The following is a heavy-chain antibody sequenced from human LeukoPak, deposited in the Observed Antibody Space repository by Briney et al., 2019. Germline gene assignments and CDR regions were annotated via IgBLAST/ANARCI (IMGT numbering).Heavy chain of an antibody. CDR1: GGSISSGDYY. CDR3: ARVETEGLYYDY. Sequence: ASETLSLTCTVSGGSISSGDYYWSWIRQPPGKGLEWIGYIYYSGSTYYNPSLKRRVTISVDTSKNQFSLKLSSVTAADTAVYYCARVETEGLYYDYWGQGTLVTVSS. J-gene: IGHJ4*02. CDR2: IYYSGST. V-gene: IGHV4-30-4*08.